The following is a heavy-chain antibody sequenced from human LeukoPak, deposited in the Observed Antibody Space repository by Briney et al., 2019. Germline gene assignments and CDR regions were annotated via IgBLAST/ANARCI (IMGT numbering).Heavy chain of an antibody. J-gene: IGHJ4*02. CDR1: GDSISSGDYY. D-gene: IGHD3-9*01. V-gene: IGHV4-61*08. Sequence: SETLSLTCTVSGDSISSGDYYWSWIRQPPGKGLEWIGNIYYSGSTNYNPSLKSRVTISVDTSKNQFSLKLSSVTAADTAVYYCARGSNVLRYFDWLLPFDYWGQGTLVTVSS. CDR2: IYYSGST. CDR3: ARGSNVLRYFDWLLPFDY.